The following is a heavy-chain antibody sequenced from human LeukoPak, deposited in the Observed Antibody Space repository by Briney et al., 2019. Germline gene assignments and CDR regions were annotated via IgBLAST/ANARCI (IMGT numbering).Heavy chain of an antibody. Sequence: PAVNLRLSCAASGFTDISKRMAWLRQAPGRGLEWGFRIKSKDVGGTAANAAPVEGRFTISRDDSKNTLYLQMNSLKTEDTAVYYCTTTQYSDSSLRYWGQGTPVTVSS. J-gene: IGHJ4*02. CDR2: IKSKDVGGTA. V-gene: IGHV3-15*01. CDR1: GFTDISKR. D-gene: IGHD1-26*01. CDR3: TTTQYSDSSLRY.